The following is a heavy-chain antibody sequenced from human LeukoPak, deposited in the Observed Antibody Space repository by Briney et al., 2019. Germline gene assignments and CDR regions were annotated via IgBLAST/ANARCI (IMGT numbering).Heavy chain of an antibody. CDR3: ARALYGDYWFDP. CDR1: GFSVSSNY. J-gene: IGHJ5*02. V-gene: IGHV3-53*01. Sequence: GGSLRLSCAASGFSVSSNYMNWVRQAPGKGLEWVPVIYSGGSTDYADSVKGRFTISRDNSKNTLSLQMNSLRPEDTAVYYCARALYGDYWFDPWGQGTLVTVSS. CDR2: IYSGGST. D-gene: IGHD4-17*01.